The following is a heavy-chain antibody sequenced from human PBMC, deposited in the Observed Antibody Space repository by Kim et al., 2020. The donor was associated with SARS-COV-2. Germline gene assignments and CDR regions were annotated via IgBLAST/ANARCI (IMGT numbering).Heavy chain of an antibody. Sequence: ASVKVSCKASGYTFTSSHIQWVRQAPGQGLEWVGIINSSGGSTTYAQKLQGRVTMTRDTSTGTVYMELSSLRSEDTALYYCARGTWGGGGWGYGSGQYNRFDPWGQGTLVTVSS. CDR1: GYTFTSSH. J-gene: IGHJ5*02. CDR3: ARGTWGGGGWGYGSGQYNRFDP. D-gene: IGHD3-10*01. V-gene: IGHV1-46*03. CDR2: INSSGGST.